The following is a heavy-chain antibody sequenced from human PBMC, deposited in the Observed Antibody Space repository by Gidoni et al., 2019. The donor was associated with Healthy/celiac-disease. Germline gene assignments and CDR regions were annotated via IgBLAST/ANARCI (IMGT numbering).Heavy chain of an antibody. CDR3: AKGHYYYDSSGYYYYYYYGMDV. J-gene: IGHJ6*02. V-gene: IGHV4-34*01. CDR1: GGSFSGYY. Sequence: QVQLQQWGAGLLKPSETLSLTCAVSGGSFSGYYWSWIRQPPGKGLEWIGEINHSGSTNYNPSLKSRVTISVDTSKNQFSLKLSSVTAADTAVYYCAKGHYYYDSSGYYYYYYYGMDVWGQGTTVTVSS. CDR2: INHSGST. D-gene: IGHD3-22*01.